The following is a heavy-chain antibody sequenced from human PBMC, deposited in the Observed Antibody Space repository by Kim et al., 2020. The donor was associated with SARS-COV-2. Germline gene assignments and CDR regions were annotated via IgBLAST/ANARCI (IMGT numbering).Heavy chain of an antibody. CDR3: ARGVGATSY. CDR1: GGSFSGYY. D-gene: IGHD1-26*01. Sequence: PETLSLTCAVYGGSFSGYYWSWIRQPPGKGLEWIGEINHSGSTNYNPSLKSRVTISVDTSKNQFSLKLSSVTAADTAVYYCARGVGATSYWGQGTLVTVSS. CDR2: INHSGST. V-gene: IGHV4-34*01. J-gene: IGHJ4*02.